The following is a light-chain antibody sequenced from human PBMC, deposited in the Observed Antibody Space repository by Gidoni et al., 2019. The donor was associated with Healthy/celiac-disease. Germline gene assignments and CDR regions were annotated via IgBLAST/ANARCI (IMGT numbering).Light chain of an antibody. J-gene: IGKJ4*01. CDR2: AAS. Sequence: IHMTQSPSSLSASVGDRVTITCRASQGFSHYLSWSQQTPGKVPKLLIYAASPLQSGVPSQFSGSGSGTDFGLAISYLQPENVATYYCQKYNSAPRTFGGGTKVEIK. CDR3: QKYNSAPRT. V-gene: IGKV1-27*01. CDR1: QGFSHY.